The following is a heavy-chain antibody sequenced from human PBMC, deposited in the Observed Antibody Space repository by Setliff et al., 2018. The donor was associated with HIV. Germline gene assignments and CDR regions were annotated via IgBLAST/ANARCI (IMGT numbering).Heavy chain of an antibody. CDR3: ARDGGYSRSPHYYYCYGLDV. D-gene: IGHD6-13*01. V-gene: IGHV3-53*01. CDR2: IYSGGTT. Sequence: PGGSLRLSCAASGFTFSIYSMKWVRQAPGKGLEWVSVIYSGGTTYYADSVKARFTISRDNSKNTLYLQMNSLRAEDTAVYFCARDGGYSRSPHYYYCYGLDVWGHGTTVTVSS. J-gene: IGHJ6*02. CDR1: GFTFSIYS.